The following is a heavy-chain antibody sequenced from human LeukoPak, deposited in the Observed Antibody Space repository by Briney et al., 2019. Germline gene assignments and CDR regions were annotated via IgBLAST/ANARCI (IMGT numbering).Heavy chain of an antibody. CDR1: GGSISSHY. J-gene: IGHJ4*02. V-gene: IGHV4-59*11. D-gene: IGHD3-10*01. CDR2: IYYSGST. Sequence: SETLSLTCTVSGGSISSHYWSWIRQPPGKGLQWIGYIYYSGSTNYNPSLKSRVTISVDTSKNQFSLKLSSVTAADTAVYYCARAGRRFGELFGYWGQGTLVTVSS. CDR3: ARAGRRFGELFGY.